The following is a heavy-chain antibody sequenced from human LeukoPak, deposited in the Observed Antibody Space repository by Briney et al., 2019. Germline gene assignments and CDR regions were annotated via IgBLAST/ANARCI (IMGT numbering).Heavy chain of an antibody. D-gene: IGHD5-12*01. CDR3: ARDFPYSGYDPPFDK. CDR1: GYIFTGHY. J-gene: IGHJ4*02. V-gene: IGHV1-2*04. Sequence: GASVKVSCKTSGYIFTGHYIHWLRQAPGQGLEWMGWINPDTGETNYTQKFQGWVTMTSDTSINTAYLELYRLTFDDTAFYYCARDFPYSGYDPPFDKWGQGTLVTVSS. CDR2: INPDTGET.